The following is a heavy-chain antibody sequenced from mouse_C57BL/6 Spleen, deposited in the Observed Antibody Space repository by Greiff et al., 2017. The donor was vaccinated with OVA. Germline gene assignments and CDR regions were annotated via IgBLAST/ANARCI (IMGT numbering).Heavy chain of an antibody. D-gene: IGHD1-1*01. CDR1: GFTFSDYG. CDR2: ISSGSSTI. J-gene: IGHJ4*01. V-gene: IGHV5-17*01. Sequence: EVQVVESGGGLVKPGGSLKLSCAASGFTFSDYGMHWVRQAPEKGLEWVAYISSGSSTIYYADTVKGRFTISRDNAKNTLFLQMTSLRSEDTAMYYCARKNYEGGYAMDYWGQGTSVTVSS. CDR3: ARKNYEGGYAMDY.